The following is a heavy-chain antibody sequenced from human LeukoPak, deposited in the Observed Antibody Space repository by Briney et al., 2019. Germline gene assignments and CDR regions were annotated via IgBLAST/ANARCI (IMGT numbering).Heavy chain of an antibody. CDR1: GYTLTELS. CDR2: FDPEDGET. CDR3: ATDILTGYYRRFGMDV. V-gene: IGHV1-24*01. D-gene: IGHD3-9*01. J-gene: IGHJ6*02. Sequence: ASVKVSCKVSGYTLTELSMHWVRQAPGKGLEWMGGFDPEDGETIYAQKFQGRVTMTEDTSTDTAYMELSSLRSEDTAVYYCATDILTGYYRRFGMDVWGQGTTVTVSS.